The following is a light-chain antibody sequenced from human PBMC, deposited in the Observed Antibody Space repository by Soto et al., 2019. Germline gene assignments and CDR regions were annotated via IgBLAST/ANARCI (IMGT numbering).Light chain of an antibody. CDR3: CSYPGSNNLGVL. CDR1: SSDVGGYNY. Sequence: QSALTQPPSASGSPGQSVTISCTGTSSDVGGYNYVSWYQQHPGKAPKLMIYEVTKRPSGVPDRFSGSKSGNTASLTVSGLQAEDEADYYCCSYPGSNNLGVLFGGGTKLTVL. J-gene: IGLJ2*01. CDR2: EVT. V-gene: IGLV2-8*01.